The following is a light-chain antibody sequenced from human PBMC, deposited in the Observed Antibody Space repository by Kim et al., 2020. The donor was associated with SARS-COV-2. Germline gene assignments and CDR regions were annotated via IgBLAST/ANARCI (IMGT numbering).Light chain of an antibody. V-gene: IGKV1-33*01. CDR3: QQYDNLPIT. CDR1: QEISNY. Sequence: DIQMTQSPSSLSTSVGDRVTISCQASQEISNYLNWYQHKPGKAPKLLIFDASNLETGVPSRFSGSGSGTDFTFTISSLHPEDIATYYCQQYDNLPITFGGGTKVDIK. CDR2: DAS. J-gene: IGKJ4*01.